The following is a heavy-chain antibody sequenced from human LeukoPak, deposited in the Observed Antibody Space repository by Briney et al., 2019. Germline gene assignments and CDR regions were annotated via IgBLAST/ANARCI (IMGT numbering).Heavy chain of an antibody. V-gene: IGHV4-4*07. D-gene: IGHD3-22*01. CDR2: IYTSGST. CDR1: GGSISSYY. J-gene: IGHJ6*03. Sequence: SETLSLTCTVSGGSISSYYWSWIRQPAGKGLEWIGSIYTSGSTNYNPSLKSRVTMSVDTSKNQFSLKLSSVTAADTAVYYCASNYYDKGYMDVWGKGTTVTVSS. CDR3: ASNYYDKGYMDV.